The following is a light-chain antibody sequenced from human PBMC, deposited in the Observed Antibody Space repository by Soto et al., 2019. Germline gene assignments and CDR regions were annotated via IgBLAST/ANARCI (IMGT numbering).Light chain of an antibody. CDR3: QQSYSTPYT. CDR2: AAS. V-gene: IGKV1-39*01. Sequence: DIQMTQSPASLSSSVGDRVTITCRASQSISSYLNWYQQKPGKAPKLLIYAASSLQSGVPSRFSGSGSGTDFTLTISSLQSEDFATYYCQQSYSTPYTFGQGTKLEIK. CDR1: QSISSY. J-gene: IGKJ2*01.